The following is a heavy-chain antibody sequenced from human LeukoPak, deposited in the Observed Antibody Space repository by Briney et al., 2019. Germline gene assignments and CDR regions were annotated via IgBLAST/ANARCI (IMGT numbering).Heavy chain of an antibody. CDR3: ARENYYDSSGYYSNFDY. J-gene: IGHJ4*02. CDR2: IYSGGST. Sequence: GGSLRLSCAASGFTVSSNYMSWVRQAPGKGLEWVSVIYSGGSTYYADSVKGRFTISRDNSKNTLYLQMNSLRAEDTAVYYCARENYYDSSGYYSNFDYWGQGTLVTVSS. CDR1: GFTVSSNY. D-gene: IGHD3-22*01. V-gene: IGHV3-66*02.